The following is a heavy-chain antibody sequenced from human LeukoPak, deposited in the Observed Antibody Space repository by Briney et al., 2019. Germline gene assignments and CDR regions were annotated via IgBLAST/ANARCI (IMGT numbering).Heavy chain of an antibody. CDR2: IRYDGSNK. CDR1: GFTFSSYG. V-gene: IGHV3-30*02. J-gene: IGHJ4*02. Sequence: PGGSLRLSCAASGFTFSSYGMHWVRQAPGKGLEWVAFIRYDGSNKYYADSVKGRFTISRDNAKNSLYLQMNSLRAEDTAVYYCARDRGGSYYFDYWGQGTLVTVSS. CDR3: ARDRGGSYYFDY. D-gene: IGHD1-26*01.